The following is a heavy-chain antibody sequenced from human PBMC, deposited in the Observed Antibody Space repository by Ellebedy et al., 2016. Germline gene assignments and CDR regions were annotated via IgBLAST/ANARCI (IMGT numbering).Heavy chain of an antibody. D-gene: IGHD3-10*01. CDR1: GGTFSSYA. V-gene: IGHV1-69*13. CDR3: TSGSGFDAFDV. CDR2: IIPIFGTA. Sequence: SVKVSXKASGGTFSSYAISWVQQAPGQGLEWMGGIIPIFGTADYTQKFQGRVTITAAESTSTAYIELTSLRSDDTAIYYCTSGSGFDAFDVWGQGTIVTVSS. J-gene: IGHJ3*01.